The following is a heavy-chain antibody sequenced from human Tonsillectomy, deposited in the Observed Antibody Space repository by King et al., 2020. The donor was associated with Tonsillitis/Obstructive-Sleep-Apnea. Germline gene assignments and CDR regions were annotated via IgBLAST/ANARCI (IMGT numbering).Heavy chain of an antibody. V-gene: IGHV3-15*01. D-gene: IGHD2-8*02. CDR3: TTDYDCTGGVCYTGADY. CDR1: GFTFSNAW. CDR2: IKSKTDGGTT. Sequence: VQLVESGGGLVKPGGSLRLSCAASGFTFSNAWMSWVRQAPGKGLEWVGRIKSKTDGGTTDYAAPVKGRFTISRDDSKNTLYLQMNSLKTEDTAVYYCTTDYDCTGGVCYTGADYWGQGTLVTVSS. J-gene: IGHJ4*02.